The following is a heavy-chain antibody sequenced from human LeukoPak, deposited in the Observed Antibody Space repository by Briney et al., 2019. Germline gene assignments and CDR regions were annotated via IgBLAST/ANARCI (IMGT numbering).Heavy chain of an antibody. V-gene: IGHV1-58*01. CDR1: GFTFTSSA. CDR2: IVVGSGNT. J-gene: IGHJ6*04. Sequence: GTSVKVSCKASGFTFTSSAVQWVRQARGQRLEWIGSIVVGSGNTNYAQKFQERVTITRDMSTSTAYMELSSLRSEDTAVYYRAAGPPFDWLEEYGMDVWGKGTTVTVSS. D-gene: IGHD3-9*01. CDR3: AAGPPFDWLEEYGMDV.